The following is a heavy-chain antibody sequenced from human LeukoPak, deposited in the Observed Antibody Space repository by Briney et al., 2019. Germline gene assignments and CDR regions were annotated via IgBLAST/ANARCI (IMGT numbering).Heavy chain of an antibody. CDR1: GGSFSGYY. Sequence: SETLSLTCAVYGGSFSGYYWSWIRQPPGKGLEWIGEINHSGSTNYNPSLKSRVTISVDTSKNQFSLKLSSETAADTAVYYCARDSTSCNWFDPWGQGTLVTVSS. J-gene: IGHJ5*02. CDR2: INHSGST. CDR3: ARDSTSCNWFDP. V-gene: IGHV4-34*01. D-gene: IGHD2-2*01.